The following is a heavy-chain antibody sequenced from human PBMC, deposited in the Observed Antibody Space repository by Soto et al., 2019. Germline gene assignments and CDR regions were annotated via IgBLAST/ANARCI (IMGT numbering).Heavy chain of an antibody. Sequence: QVQLRQWGAGLLKPSETLSLTCAVYGGSFSGYYWSWIRQPPGKGLEWIGEINHSGSTNYEPPLNSRVTISVDTSKNQFSLKLSSVTAPDTAVYYCARRVSGSGYAFDYWGQGTLVTVSS. V-gene: IGHV4-34*01. J-gene: IGHJ4*02. CDR3: ARRVSGSGYAFDY. D-gene: IGHD3-22*01. CDR1: GGSFSGYY. CDR2: INHSGST.